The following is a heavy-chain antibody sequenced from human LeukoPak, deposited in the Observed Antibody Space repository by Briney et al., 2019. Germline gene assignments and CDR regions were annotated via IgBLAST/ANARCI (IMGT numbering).Heavy chain of an antibody. V-gene: IGHV3-23*01. Sequence: ETLSLTCAVYGGSFSGYYWSWVRQAPGKGLEWVSAISGSGGSTYYADSVKGRFTISRDNSKNTLYLQMNSLRAEDTAVYYCAKDRGGLLNAFDIWGQGTMVTVSS. D-gene: IGHD3-10*01. CDR3: AKDRGGLLNAFDI. CDR2: ISGSGGST. CDR1: GGSFSGYY. J-gene: IGHJ3*02.